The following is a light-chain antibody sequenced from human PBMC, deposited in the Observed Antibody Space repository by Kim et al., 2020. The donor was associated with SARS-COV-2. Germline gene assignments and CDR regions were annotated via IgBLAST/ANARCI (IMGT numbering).Light chain of an antibody. V-gene: IGLV3-19*01. Sequence: LVLTVSITCQGDSLRSYYANWYQQRPGQAPVLVIYGKNNRPSGIPDRFSGSSSGNTASLPITGAQAEDEADYYCNSRDSSGNHVVFGGGTQLTVL. CDR3: NSRDSSGNHVV. CDR1: SLRSYY. J-gene: IGLJ2*01. CDR2: GKN.